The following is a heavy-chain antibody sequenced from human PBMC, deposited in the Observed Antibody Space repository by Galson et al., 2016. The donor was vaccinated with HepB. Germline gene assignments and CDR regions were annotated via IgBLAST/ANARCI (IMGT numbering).Heavy chain of an antibody. Sequence: SLRLSCAASGITFSSYVMHWVRQAPGKGLEWVAAISNDGSNKYNADSVKGRFTISRDNSKNTLYLQMNSLRAEDTAVYYCARDRAVGATWLGIFWGQGILVTVSS. V-gene: IGHV3-30-3*01. CDR1: GITFSSYV. CDR2: ISNDGSNK. D-gene: IGHD1-26*01. J-gene: IGHJ4*02. CDR3: ARDRAVGATWLGIF.